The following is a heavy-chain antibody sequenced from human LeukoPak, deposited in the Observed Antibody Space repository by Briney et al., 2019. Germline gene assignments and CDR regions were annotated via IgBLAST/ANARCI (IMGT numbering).Heavy chain of an antibody. Sequence: GGSLRLSCAASGFTFSSYAMHWVRQAPGKGLEWVAVISYDGSNKYYADSVKGRFTISRDNSKNTLYLQMNSLRAEDTAVYYCARGLIAAAGTWYYYGMDVWGQGTTVTVSS. V-gene: IGHV3-30-3*01. J-gene: IGHJ6*02. CDR2: ISYDGSNK. CDR3: ARGLIAAAGTWYYYGMDV. CDR1: GFTFSSYA. D-gene: IGHD6-13*01.